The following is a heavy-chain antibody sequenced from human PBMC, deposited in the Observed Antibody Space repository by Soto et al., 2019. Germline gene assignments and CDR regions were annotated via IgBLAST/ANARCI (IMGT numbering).Heavy chain of an antibody. Sequence: SQTLSLTCTVSGGSVSSGSYYWSWIRQPPGKGLEWIGYIYYSGSTNYNPSLKSRVTISVDTSKNQFSLKLSSVTAADTAVYYFARTVLRSGWYQTPFDYWGQGTLVTVSS. J-gene: IGHJ4*02. V-gene: IGHV4-61*01. CDR3: ARTVLRSGWYQTPFDY. D-gene: IGHD6-19*01. CDR1: GGSVSSGSYY. CDR2: IYYSGST.